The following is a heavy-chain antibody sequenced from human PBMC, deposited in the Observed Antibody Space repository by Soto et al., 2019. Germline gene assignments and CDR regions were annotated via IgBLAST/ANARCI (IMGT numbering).Heavy chain of an antibody. J-gene: IGHJ4*02. CDR1: GYTFTSYG. CDR2: ISAYNGNT. V-gene: IGHV1-18*01. Sequence: ALVKVSCKASGYTFTSYGISWVRQAPGQGLEWMGWISAYNGNTNYAQKLQGRVTMTTDTSTSTAYMELRSLRSDDTAVYYCARAVRPYSSGYYYYFDYWGQGTLVTVSS. CDR3: ARAVRPYSSGYYYYFDY. D-gene: IGHD3-22*01.